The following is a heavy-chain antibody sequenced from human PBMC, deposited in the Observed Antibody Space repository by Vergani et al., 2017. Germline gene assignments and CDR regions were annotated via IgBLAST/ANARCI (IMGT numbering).Heavy chain of an antibody. CDR3: ARDPTGRRGTVAARSGYMDV. D-gene: IGHD6-6*01. Sequence: QVQLQQWGAGLLKPSETLSLTCAVYGGSFSGYYWSWIRQPPGKGLEWIGEINHSGSTNYNPSLKSRVTISVDTSKNQFSLKLSSVTAADTAVYYWARDPTGRRGTVAARSGYMDVWGKGTTVTVSS. J-gene: IGHJ6*03. V-gene: IGHV4-34*01. CDR1: GGSFSGYY. CDR2: INHSGST.